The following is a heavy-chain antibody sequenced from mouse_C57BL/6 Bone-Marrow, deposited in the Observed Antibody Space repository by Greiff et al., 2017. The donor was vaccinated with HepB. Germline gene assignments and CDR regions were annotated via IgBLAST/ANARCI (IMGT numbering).Heavy chain of an antibody. CDR3: ARDRAYYSNFWFAY. D-gene: IGHD2-5*01. CDR1: GFTFSSYA. V-gene: IGHV5-4*01. Sequence: EVKVVESGGGLVKPGGSLKLSCAASGFTFSSYAMSWVRQTPEKRLEWVATISDGGSYTYYPDNVKGRFTISRDNAKNNLYLQMSHLKSEDTAMYYCARDRAYYSNFWFAYWGQGTLVTVSA. J-gene: IGHJ3*01. CDR2: ISDGGSYT.